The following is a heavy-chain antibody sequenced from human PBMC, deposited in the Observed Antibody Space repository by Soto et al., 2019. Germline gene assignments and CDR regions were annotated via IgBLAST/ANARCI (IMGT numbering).Heavy chain of an antibody. V-gene: IGHV2-26*01. J-gene: IGHJ4*02. CDR3: ARTGSGSYYGQYYFDY. CDR2: IFSNDEK. CDR1: GFSLSNARMG. D-gene: IGHD1-26*01. Sequence: QVTLKESGPVLVKPTETLTLTCTVSGFSLSNARMGVSWIRQPPGKALEWLAHIFSNDEKSYSTSLKSRLTISXXTXKXXVVLTMTNMDPVDTATYYCARTGSGSYYGQYYFDYWGQGTLVTVSS.